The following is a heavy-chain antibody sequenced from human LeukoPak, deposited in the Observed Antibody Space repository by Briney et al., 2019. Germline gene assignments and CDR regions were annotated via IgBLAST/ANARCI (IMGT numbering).Heavy chain of an antibody. CDR1: GYTLTELS. CDR3: ARHVGEYYFDY. J-gene: IGHJ4*02. V-gene: IGHV1-69*13. Sequence: ASVKVSCKVSGYTLTELSMHWVRQAPGQGLEWMGGIIPIFGTANYAQEFQGRVTITADESTSTAYMELSSLRSEDTAVYYCARHVGEYYFDYWGQGTLVTVSS. CDR2: IIPIFGTA. D-gene: IGHD1-26*01.